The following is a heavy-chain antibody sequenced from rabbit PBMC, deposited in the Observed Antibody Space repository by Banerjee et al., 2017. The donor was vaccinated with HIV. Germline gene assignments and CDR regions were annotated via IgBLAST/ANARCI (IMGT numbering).Heavy chain of an antibody. V-gene: IGHV1S40*01. Sequence: QSLEESGGDLVKPGASLTLTCTASGFSFSSNFWICWVRQAPGKGLEWIACIDAGSSGSTYYATWAKGRFTISKTSSTTVTLQMTSLTAADTATYFCARWAGSDYLNLWGPGTLVTVS. D-gene: IGHD8-1*01. CDR3: ARWAGSDYLNL. CDR2: IDAGSSGST. J-gene: IGHJ4*01. CDR1: GFSFSSNFW.